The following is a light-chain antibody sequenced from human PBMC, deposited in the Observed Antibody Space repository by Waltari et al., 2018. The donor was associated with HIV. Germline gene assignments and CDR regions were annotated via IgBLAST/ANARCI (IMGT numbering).Light chain of an antibody. Sequence: QSVLTQPPSVSAAPGQKVTISCSGSSSNIGDNYVSWYQHLPGTAPKLLIYDKNNRPSGIPDRFSGSKSGTSATLGITGLQTGDEADYYCGTWDSSLSAWVFGGGTKLTVL. V-gene: IGLV1-51*01. CDR3: GTWDSSLSAWV. CDR2: DKN. CDR1: SSNIGDNY. J-gene: IGLJ2*01.